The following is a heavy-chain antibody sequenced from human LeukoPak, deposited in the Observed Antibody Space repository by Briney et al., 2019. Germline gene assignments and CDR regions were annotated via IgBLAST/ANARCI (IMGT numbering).Heavy chain of an antibody. V-gene: IGHV3-69-1*01. CDR2: SSSGSTI. J-gene: IGHJ2*01. Sequence: PVQPLDSPSVSSSGSTIYYADSVKGRFTISRDNAKNSLYLQMNSLRAGDTAVYYCARAAYSSTWYSRYFDLWGRGTLVTVSS. D-gene: IGHD6-13*01. CDR3: ARAAYSSTWYSRYFDL.